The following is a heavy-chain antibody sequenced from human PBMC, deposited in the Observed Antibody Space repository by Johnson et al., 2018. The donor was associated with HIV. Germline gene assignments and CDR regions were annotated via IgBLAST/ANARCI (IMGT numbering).Heavy chain of an antibody. V-gene: IGHV3-30*04. J-gene: IGHJ3*01. CDR1: GFTFSSYA. CDR2: ISYDGSNK. CDR3: ARDATPWGGDYVGYAFDL. Sequence: QVQLVESGGGVVQPGRSLRLSCAASGFTFSSYAMHWVRQAPGKGLEWVAVISYDGSNKYYADSVKGRFTISRDNSKNTLYLQMNSLRAEDTAVYYCARDATPWGGDYVGYAFDLWGQGTVVTVSP. D-gene: IGHD4-17*01.